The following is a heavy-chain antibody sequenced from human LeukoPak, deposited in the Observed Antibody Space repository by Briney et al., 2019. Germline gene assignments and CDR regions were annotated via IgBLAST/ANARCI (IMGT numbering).Heavy chain of an antibody. CDR3: AKDVVPDSGWDLDY. V-gene: IGHV3-23*01. Sequence: PGGSLRLSCAASGFTFSTYSMTWVRQGPGKGLEWVSSIYPSGDSTFYADSVKGRFTISRDNPKNTLYLQMSSLRTEDTAIYYCAKDVVPDSGWDLDYWGQGTLVTVPS. CDR2: IYPSGDST. J-gene: IGHJ4*02. CDR1: GFTFSTYS. D-gene: IGHD6-19*01.